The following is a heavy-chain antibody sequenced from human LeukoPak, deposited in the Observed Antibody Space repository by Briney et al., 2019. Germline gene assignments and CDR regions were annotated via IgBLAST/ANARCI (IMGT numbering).Heavy chain of an antibody. CDR1: GGSISGYY. J-gene: IGHJ4*02. Sequence: SETLSLTCTVSGGSISGYYWDWIRQPPGKGLEWIGYIHSSGGTHYSPSLENRVTMSVDTSKNQLSLKLTSVTAADTAVYYCARHHRSGSGGTYFDYWGQGTLVTVSS. CDR3: ARHHRSGSGGTYFDY. V-gene: IGHV4-4*09. CDR2: IHSSGGT. D-gene: IGHD3-22*01.